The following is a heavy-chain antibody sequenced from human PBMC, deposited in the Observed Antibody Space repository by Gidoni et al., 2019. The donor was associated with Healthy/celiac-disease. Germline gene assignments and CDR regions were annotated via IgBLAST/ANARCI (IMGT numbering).Heavy chain of an antibody. CDR1: GFTFSSYA. J-gene: IGHJ4*02. Sequence: EVQLVESGGGLVQPGGSLRLSCAASGFTFSSYAMSWVRPAPGKGLEWVSAISGSGGSTYYADSVKGRFTISRDNSKNTLYLQMNSLRAEDTAVYYCAKDLAPFDYGDYPFDYWGQGTLVTVSS. CDR2: ISGSGGST. CDR3: AKDLAPFDYGDYPFDY. V-gene: IGHV3-23*04. D-gene: IGHD4-17*01.